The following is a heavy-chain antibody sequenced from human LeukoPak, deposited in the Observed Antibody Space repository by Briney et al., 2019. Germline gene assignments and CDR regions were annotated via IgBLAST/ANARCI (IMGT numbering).Heavy chain of an antibody. Sequence: PGGSLRLSCAASGFVFSSYAMSWVRQAPGKGLEWVSDISGSGATTSFADSVKGRFTISRDNSKNTLYLQMNNLRAEDTAVYYCARDRDCGTTTCSVDYWGQGTLVTVSS. CDR3: ARDRDCGTTTCSVDY. CDR2: ISGSGATT. D-gene: IGHD2-2*01. CDR1: GFVFSSYA. J-gene: IGHJ4*02. V-gene: IGHV3-23*01.